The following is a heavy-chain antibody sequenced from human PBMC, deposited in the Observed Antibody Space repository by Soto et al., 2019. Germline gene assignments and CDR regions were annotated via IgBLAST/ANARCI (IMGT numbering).Heavy chain of an antibody. CDR3: ASEVDTAMVSPYSSYGMDV. V-gene: IGHV1-69*01. J-gene: IGHJ6*02. CDR1: GGTFSSYA. CDR2: IIPIFGTA. D-gene: IGHD5-18*01. Sequence: QVQLVQSGAEVKKPGSSVKVSCKASGGTFSSYAISWVRQAPGQGLEWMGGIIPIFGTANYAQKVQGRVTITADESTSAAYMELGSLRSEDAGVYYCASEVDTAMVSPYSSYGMDVWCQGTTVTVSS.